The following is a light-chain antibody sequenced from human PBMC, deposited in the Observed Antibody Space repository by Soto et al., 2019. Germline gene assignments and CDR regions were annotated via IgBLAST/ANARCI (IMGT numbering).Light chain of an antibody. V-gene: IGKV3-20*01. J-gene: IGKJ2*01. CDR2: GAS. Sequence: EIVLTQSPGTLSLSPGERATLSCRASQSVSSNYLTWYQQKPGQAPRLLIYGASSRATGIPDRFSGSGSGTDFTLTISRLEPEDCAVYYCQQYGSSPLMYTFGQGTKLEI. CDR1: QSVSSNY. CDR3: QQYGSSPLMYT.